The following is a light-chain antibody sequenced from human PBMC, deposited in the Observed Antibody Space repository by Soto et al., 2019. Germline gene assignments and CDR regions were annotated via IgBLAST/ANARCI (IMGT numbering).Light chain of an antibody. CDR2: TAS. CDR1: EGISPY. V-gene: IGKV1-9*01. CDR3: LQLKRYPLT. Sequence: IQLTQSPSSLSASVGDRVAITCRASEGISPYLAWYQEKPGKVPKILIDTASTLQNGVPPRISGSGSGTDFTLTISSLQPEDFATYYCLQLKRYPLTFGGGTRVEIK. J-gene: IGKJ4*01.